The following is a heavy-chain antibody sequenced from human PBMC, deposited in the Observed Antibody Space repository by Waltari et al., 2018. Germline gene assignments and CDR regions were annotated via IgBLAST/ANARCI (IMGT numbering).Heavy chain of an antibody. CDR2: IYTSGSN. V-gene: IGHV4-4*07. D-gene: IGHD3-3*01. CDR3: AREKRYDFWSGYYTE. Sequence: QVQLQESGPGLVKPSETLSLTCTVSGGSISSYYWSWIRQPAGKGLEWIGRIYTSGSNNHNPSLKSRVTMSVATSKNQCALKLSSVTAADTAVYYCAREKRYDFWSGYYTEWGQGTLVTVSS. CDR1: GGSISSYY. J-gene: IGHJ4*02.